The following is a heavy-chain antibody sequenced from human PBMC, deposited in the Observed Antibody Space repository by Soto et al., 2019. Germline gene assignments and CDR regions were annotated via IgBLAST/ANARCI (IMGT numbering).Heavy chain of an antibody. D-gene: IGHD3-16*01. Sequence: GGSLRLSCAASGFTVSSNYMSWVRQAPGKGLEWVSVIYSGGSTYYADSVKGRFTISRDNSKNTLYLQMNSLRAEDTAVYYCARGYYDYVWGSLWFDPWGQGTLVTVSS. V-gene: IGHV3-66*01. CDR3: ARGYYDYVWGSLWFDP. CDR2: IYSGGST. CDR1: GFTVSSNY. J-gene: IGHJ5*02.